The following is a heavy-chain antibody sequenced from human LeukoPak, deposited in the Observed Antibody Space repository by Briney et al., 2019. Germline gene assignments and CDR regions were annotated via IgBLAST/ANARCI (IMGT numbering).Heavy chain of an antibody. CDR1: GFTFTSSA. D-gene: IGHD1-1*01. CDR2: IVVGSGNT. Sequence: GASVKVSCKASGFTFTSSAVQWVRQARGQRLEWIGGIVVGSGNTNYAQKFQERVTITRDMSTSTAYMELSSLRSEDTAVYYCAAGNNWAQFDYWGQGALVTVSS. J-gene: IGHJ4*02. CDR3: AAGNNWAQFDY. V-gene: IGHV1-58*01.